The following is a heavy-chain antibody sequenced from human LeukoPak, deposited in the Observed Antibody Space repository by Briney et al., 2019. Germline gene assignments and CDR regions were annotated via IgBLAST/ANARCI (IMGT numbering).Heavy chain of an antibody. Sequence: PGGSLRLSCAASGFTFSSYAMHWVRQAPGKGLEWVAVISYDGSNKYYADSVKGRFTISRDNSKNTLFLQMNSLRAEDTAVYYCAKSGWYGAPHYFDYWGQGTLVTVSS. J-gene: IGHJ4*02. CDR1: GFTFSSYA. CDR2: ISYDGSNK. D-gene: IGHD6-13*01. V-gene: IGHV3-30*14. CDR3: AKSGWYGAPHYFDY.